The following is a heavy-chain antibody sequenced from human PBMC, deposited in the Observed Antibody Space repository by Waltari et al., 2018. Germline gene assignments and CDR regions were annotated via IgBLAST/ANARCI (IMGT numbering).Heavy chain of an antibody. D-gene: IGHD7-27*01. J-gene: IGHJ4*02. CDR1: GGSFSGYY. Sequence: QVQLQQWGAGLLEPSETLSLTCAVYGGSFSGYYWAWLRQSPGKGLQFIGEVHQSGGPNYTPSLGSRVTISLDMSKNQFSLKLTSVTAADTAMYFCARGETGNFFFDDWGQGSQVTVSS. V-gene: IGHV4-34*01. CDR2: VHQSGGP. CDR3: ARGETGNFFFDD.